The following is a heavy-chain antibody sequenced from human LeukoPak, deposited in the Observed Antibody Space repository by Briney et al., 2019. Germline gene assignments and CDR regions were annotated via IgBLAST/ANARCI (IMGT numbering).Heavy chain of an antibody. CDR3: ARDRDTYYYDTSGLDAFDI. D-gene: IGHD3-22*01. CDR2: ISSSSSYI. CDR1: GFTFSSYN. V-gene: IGHV3-21*01. J-gene: IGHJ3*02. Sequence: GGSLRLSCAASGFTFSSYNMNWVRQAPGKGLEWVSSISSSSSYIYYADSVKGRFTISRDNAKSSLCLQMNSLRAEDTAAYYCARDRDTYYYDTSGLDAFDIWGQGTMVTVSS.